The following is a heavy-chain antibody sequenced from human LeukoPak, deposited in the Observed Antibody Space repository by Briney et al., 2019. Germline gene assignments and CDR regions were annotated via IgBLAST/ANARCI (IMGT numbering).Heavy chain of an antibody. CDR1: GFTFSSYG. J-gene: IGHJ4*02. V-gene: IGHV3-30*02. CDR2: IRYDGSNK. D-gene: IGHD3-22*01. Sequence: GGSLRLSCAASGFTFSSYGMHWVRQAPGKGLEWVAFIRYDGSNKYYADSVKGRFTISRDNSKNTLYLQMNSLRAEDTAVYYCAKDGGYDSSGYYKRSIDYWGQGTLVTVSS. CDR3: AKDGGYDSSGYYKRSIDY.